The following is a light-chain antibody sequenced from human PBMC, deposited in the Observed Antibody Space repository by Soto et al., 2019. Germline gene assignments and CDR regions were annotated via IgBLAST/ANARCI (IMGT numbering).Light chain of an antibody. V-gene: IGKV3-15*01. CDR1: QSVSSN. Sequence: EIVMTQSPATLSVSPGERATLSCRASQSVSSNLAWYQQKPGQAPRLLIYGASTRATGIPARFSGSGSGTEFTLTISSLQSEDFAVYSCQQYNIPATFGGGTKVEIK. CDR3: QQYNIPAT. CDR2: GAS. J-gene: IGKJ4*01.